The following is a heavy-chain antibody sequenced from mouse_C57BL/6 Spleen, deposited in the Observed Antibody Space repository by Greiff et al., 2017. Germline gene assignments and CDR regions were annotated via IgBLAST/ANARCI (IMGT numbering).Heavy chain of an antibody. V-gene: IGHV1-61*01. CDR2: IYPSDSET. Sequence: QVQLQQPGAELVRPGSSVKLSCKASGYTFTSYWMAWVKQRPGQGLEWIGTIYPSDSETHYNQKFKGKDTLTVDNSSSTAYMQLSSLTSEDSAVYYGALEGDYWGQGTTLTVSS. CDR1: GYTFTSYW. CDR3: ALEGDY. J-gene: IGHJ2*01.